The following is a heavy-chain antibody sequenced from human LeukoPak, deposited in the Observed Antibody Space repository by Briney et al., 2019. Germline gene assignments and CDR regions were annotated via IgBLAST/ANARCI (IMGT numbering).Heavy chain of an antibody. V-gene: IGHV3-23*01. Sequence: GRSLRLSCAASGFIFSSYAMSWVRQAPGKGLECVSVISGSGGTTYYADSVKGRFTISRDNSKNMLYLQMNSLRAEDTAVYYCAKDRYNSGWHFDSWGQGTLVTVSS. D-gene: IGHD6-19*01. J-gene: IGHJ4*02. CDR2: ISGSGGTT. CDR3: AKDRYNSGWHFDS. CDR1: GFIFSSYA.